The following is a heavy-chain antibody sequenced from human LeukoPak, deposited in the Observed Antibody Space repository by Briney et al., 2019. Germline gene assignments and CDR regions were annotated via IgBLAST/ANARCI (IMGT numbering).Heavy chain of an antibody. Sequence: GGSLRLSCEASGFTFSAYAMTWVRQAPGKGLESLAVISHDGSNENYADSVRGRFTLSRDNSENMVYLQMNSLRPEDTAVYYCAREGYYAFEDWGQGTLVTVSS. D-gene: IGHD3-22*01. V-gene: IGHV3-30*04. CDR2: ISHDGSNE. J-gene: IGHJ4*02. CDR1: GFTFSAYA. CDR3: AREGYYAFED.